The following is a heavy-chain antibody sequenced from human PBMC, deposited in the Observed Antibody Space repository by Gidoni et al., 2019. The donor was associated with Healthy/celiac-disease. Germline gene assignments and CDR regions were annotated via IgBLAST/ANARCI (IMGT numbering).Heavy chain of an antibody. D-gene: IGHD3-10*02. V-gene: IGHV3-9*01. CDR3: AKDMFDIKRGYHGMDV. Sequence: EVQLVESGGGLVQPGRSLRLSCAASGFTFDDYAMHWVRQAPGKGLEWVSGISWNSGSIGYADSVKGRFTISRDNAKNSLYLQMNSLRAEDTALYYCAKDMFDIKRGYHGMDVWGQGTTVTVSS. J-gene: IGHJ6*02. CDR1: GFTFDDYA. CDR2: ISWNSGSI.